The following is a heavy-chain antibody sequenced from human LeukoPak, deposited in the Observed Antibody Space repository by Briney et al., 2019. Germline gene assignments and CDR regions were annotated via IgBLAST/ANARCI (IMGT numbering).Heavy chain of an antibody. J-gene: IGHJ4*02. V-gene: IGHV4-34*01. CDR2: INHSGST. D-gene: IGHD6-6*01. CDR1: GGSFSGYY. Sequence: SETLSLTCAVYGGSFSGYYWSWIRQPPGKGLEWIGEINHSGSTNYNPSLKSRVTISVDTSKNQFSLKLSSVTAADTAVYYCARIEYSSSIDFWGQGTLVTVSS. CDR3: ARIEYSSSIDF.